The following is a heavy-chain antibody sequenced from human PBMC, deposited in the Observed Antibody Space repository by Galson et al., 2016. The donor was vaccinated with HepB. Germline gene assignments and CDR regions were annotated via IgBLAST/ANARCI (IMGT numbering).Heavy chain of an antibody. D-gene: IGHD3-16*01. CDR1: GGSIADANVH. CDR3: ARDTSLGGIDS. V-gene: IGHV4-31*03. J-gene: IGHJ5*01. CDR2: IFYTGTI. Sequence: TLSLTCSVSGGSIADANVHWTWIRQHPRKGLEWLGHIFYTGTIYHNPSLKSRVSISVDTANNEFSLRVTSVSVADSGIYFCARDTSLGGIDSWGQGTLVTVSS.